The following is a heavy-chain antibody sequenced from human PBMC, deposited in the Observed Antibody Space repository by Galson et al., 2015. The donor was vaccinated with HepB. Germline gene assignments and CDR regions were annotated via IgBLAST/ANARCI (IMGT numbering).Heavy chain of an antibody. J-gene: IGHJ6*03. D-gene: IGHD3-3*01. Sequence: ETLSLTCTVSGGSISSYYWSWIRQPPGKGLEWIGYIYYSGSTNYNPSLKSRVTISVDTSKNQFSLKLSSVTAADTAVYYCARHRREWLSNYMDVWGKGTTVTVSS. CDR3: ARHRREWLSNYMDV. CDR1: GGSISSYY. V-gene: IGHV4-59*08. CDR2: IYYSGST.